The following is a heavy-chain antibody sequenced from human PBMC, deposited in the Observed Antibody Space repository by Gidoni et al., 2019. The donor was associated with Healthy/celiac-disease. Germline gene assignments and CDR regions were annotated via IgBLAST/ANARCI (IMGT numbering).Heavy chain of an antibody. CDR3: ARPSRRIAAAGTEWFDP. D-gene: IGHD6-13*01. CDR2: INHSGST. V-gene: IGHV4-34*01. J-gene: IGHJ5*02. Sequence: QVQLQQWGAGLLKPSETLSLTCAVYGGSFSGYYWSWIRQPPGKGLEWIGEINHSGSTNYNPSLKSRVTISVDTSKNQFSLKLSSVTAADTAVYYGARPSRRIAAAGTEWFDPWGQGTLVTVSS. CDR1: GGSFSGYY.